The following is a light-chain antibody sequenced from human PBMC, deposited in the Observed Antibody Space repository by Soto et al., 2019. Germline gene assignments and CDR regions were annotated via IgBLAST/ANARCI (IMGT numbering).Light chain of an antibody. CDR2: VAS. Sequence: DIQTSNSPSTLSSSVAHRFPITCRASQSISSYLAVYQQKPWKAPKLLIYVASTLQSGVPSRFSGSGSGTEFTLTISSLQPEDFATYYCQQVNSNPLTFGQGTQLE. CDR1: QSISSY. CDR3: QQVNSNPLT. J-gene: IGKJ5*01. V-gene: IGKV1-9*01.